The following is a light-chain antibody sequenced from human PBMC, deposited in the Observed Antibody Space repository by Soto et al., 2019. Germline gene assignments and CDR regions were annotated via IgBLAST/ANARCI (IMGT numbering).Light chain of an antibody. CDR3: QQYNNWPRT. V-gene: IGKV3-15*01. CDR2: GAS. J-gene: IGKJ1*01. CDR1: QSVSSN. Sequence: EIVMTQSPATLSVSPGETATLSCRSSQSVSSNLAWYQQKPGQAPSILIYGASTRATGIPARFSGSGSGPDFTLTISSLQSEDFALYYCQQYNNWPRTFGQGTKVEIK.